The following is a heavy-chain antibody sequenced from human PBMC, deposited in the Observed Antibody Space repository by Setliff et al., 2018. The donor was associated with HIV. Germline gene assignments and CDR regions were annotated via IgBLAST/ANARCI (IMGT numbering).Heavy chain of an antibody. CDR1: GFTFSDYD. CDR3: VKPYTGYYYDGSVYDDF. D-gene: IGHD3-22*01. V-gene: IGHV3-33*08. J-gene: IGHJ4*02. Sequence: GGSLRLSCEASGFTFSDYDFHWVRQAAGKGLEWVAVIWYDGSNKYYADSVKGRFTISRDTSKNTLYLQMSSLRPDDTAIYYCVKPYTGYYYDGSVYDDFWGQGTLVTVSS. CDR2: IWYDGSNK.